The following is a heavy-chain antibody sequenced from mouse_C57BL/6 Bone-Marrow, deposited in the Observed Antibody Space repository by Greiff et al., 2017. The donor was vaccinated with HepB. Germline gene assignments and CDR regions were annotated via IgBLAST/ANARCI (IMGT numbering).Heavy chain of an antibody. D-gene: IGHD2-4*01. CDR2: INPSTGGT. CDR3: ARSVYYDRLDY. V-gene: IGHV1-42*01. Sequence: VQLQQYGPELVKPGASVKISCKASGYSFTGYYMNWVKQSPEKSLEWIGEINPSTGGTTYNQKFKAKATLTVDKSSSTAYMQLKSLTSEDSAVYYCARSVYYDRLDYWGQGTTLTVSS. J-gene: IGHJ2*01. CDR1: GYSFTGYY.